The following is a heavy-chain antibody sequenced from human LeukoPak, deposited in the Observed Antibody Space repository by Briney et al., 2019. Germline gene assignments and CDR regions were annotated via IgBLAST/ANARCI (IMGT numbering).Heavy chain of an antibody. J-gene: IGHJ4*02. D-gene: IGHD2-2*01. CDR2: FSGSGGRT. Sequence: GGSLRLSCTASGFTFSTYAMSWVRQAPGKGLEWVSTFSGSGGRTLYADLVKGRFVISRDNSKNTLYLQMNSLRAEDTAVYYCAKVTSSYNYFDYWGQGAPVTVSS. CDR3: AKVTSSYNYFDY. CDR1: GFTFSTYA. V-gene: IGHV3-23*01.